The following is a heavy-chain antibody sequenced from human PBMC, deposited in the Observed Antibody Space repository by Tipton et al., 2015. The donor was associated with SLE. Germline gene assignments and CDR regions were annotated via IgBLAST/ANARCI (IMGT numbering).Heavy chain of an antibody. J-gene: IGHJ4*02. CDR3: AAGWVLSHFDY. CDR1: GGSVSTGSFY. V-gene: IGHV4-61*01. D-gene: IGHD1-26*01. CDR2: IYSSGST. Sequence: LRLSCTVSGGSVSTGSFYWSWIRQSPEKGLEWLGYIYSSGSTNYNPSLKSRVSISLDTSKNQFSLKLASVNAADTAVYYCAAGWVLSHFDYWGQGTLVTVSS.